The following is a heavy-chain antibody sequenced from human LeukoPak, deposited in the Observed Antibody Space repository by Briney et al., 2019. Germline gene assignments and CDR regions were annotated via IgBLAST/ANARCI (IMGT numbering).Heavy chain of an antibody. D-gene: IGHD3-22*01. Sequence: SETLSLTCAVYGGSLSGYYWSWIRQSPGKGLEWIGRIYTSGSTYYNPSLKSRVTISVDTSKNQFSLKLSSVTAADTAVYYCARDPLSITMIVVVTPGAFDIWGQGTMVTVSS. CDR3: ARDPLSITMIVVVTPGAFDI. J-gene: IGHJ3*02. CDR2: IYTSGST. CDR1: GGSLSGYY. V-gene: IGHV4-4*07.